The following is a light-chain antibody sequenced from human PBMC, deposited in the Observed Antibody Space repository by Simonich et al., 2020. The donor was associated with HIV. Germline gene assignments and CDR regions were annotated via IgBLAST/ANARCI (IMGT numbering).Light chain of an antibody. V-gene: IGKV1-5*03. CDR1: QSISSW. CDR3: QQYNSYWT. CDR2: KAS. J-gene: IGKJ1*01. Sequence: DIQVTQSPSTLSGSVGDRVTITCRASQSISSWLAWYQQKPGKAPKLLIYKASSLESGVPSRFSGSGSGTEFTLTIASLQPDDSATYYCQQYNSYWTFGQGTKVEIK.